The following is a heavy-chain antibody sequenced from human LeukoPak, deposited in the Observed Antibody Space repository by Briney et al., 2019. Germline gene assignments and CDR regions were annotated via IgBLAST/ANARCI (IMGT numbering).Heavy chain of an antibody. D-gene: IGHD1-14*01. CDR1: GGSISSSNW. Sequence: SETLSLTCAVSGGSISSSNWWGWVRQPPGKGLEWIGEIYHSGSTNYNPSLKSRVTISVDKSKNQFSLKLSSVTAADTAVYYCASSPNPQLFDYWGQGTLVTVSS. CDR2: IYHSGST. J-gene: IGHJ4*02. V-gene: IGHV4-4*02. CDR3: ASSPNPQLFDY.